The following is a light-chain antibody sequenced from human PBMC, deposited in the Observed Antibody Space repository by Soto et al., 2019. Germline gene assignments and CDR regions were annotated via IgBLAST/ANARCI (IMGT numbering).Light chain of an antibody. Sequence: EIVMTQSPATLSVSLGERATLSCRASQSVGSNLAWYQQKPGQAPRLLVYAASTTATGLPAKYSGSGSGTEFTLTISSLQSEDFAVYYCQQYNDWPQTFGQGTKVEIK. CDR3: QQYNDWPQT. J-gene: IGKJ1*01. CDR1: QSVGSN. CDR2: AAS. V-gene: IGKV3-15*01.